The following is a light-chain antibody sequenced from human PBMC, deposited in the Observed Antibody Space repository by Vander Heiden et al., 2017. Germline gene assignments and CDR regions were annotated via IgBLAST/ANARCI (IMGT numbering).Light chain of an antibody. CDR1: SSDVGGYNY. V-gene: IGLV2-14*04. Sequence: GTSSDVGGYNYVSWYQQHPGKAPKLMIYDVSNRPSGVSNRFSGSKSGNTASLTISGLQAEDEADYYCSSYTSSSTLGVFGGGTKLTVL. J-gene: IGLJ2*01. CDR3: SSYTSSSTLGV. CDR2: DVS.